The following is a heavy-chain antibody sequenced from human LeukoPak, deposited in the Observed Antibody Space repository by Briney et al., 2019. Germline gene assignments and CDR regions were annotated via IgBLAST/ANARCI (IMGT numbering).Heavy chain of an antibody. CDR1: RFTFSSYS. CDR2: ISSSGSYI. CDR3: AELGITMIGGV. D-gene: IGHD3-10*02. Sequence: GGSLRLSCAASRFTFSSYSMNWVRQAPGKGLEWVSSISSSGSYIYYADSVKGRFTISRDNAKNSLYLQMNSLRAEDAAVYYCAELGITMIGGVWGKGTTVTISS. J-gene: IGHJ6*04. V-gene: IGHV3-21*01.